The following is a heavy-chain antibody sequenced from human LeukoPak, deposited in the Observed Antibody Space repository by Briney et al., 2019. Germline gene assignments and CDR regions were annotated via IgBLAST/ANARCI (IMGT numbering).Heavy chain of an antibody. D-gene: IGHD3-10*01. CDR2: IYSGGDT. J-gene: IGHJ4*02. CDR1: GFNVSSEY. V-gene: IGHV3-66*01. CDR3: ARDVGRDIIRGVFDY. Sequence: GGSLRLSCAASGFNVSSEYMGWVCQAPGKGLEWVSVIYSGGDTYYADSVKGRFTISRDNSKNTLYLQMKSLRAEDTAVCYCARDVGRDIIRGVFDYWGQGTLVTVSS.